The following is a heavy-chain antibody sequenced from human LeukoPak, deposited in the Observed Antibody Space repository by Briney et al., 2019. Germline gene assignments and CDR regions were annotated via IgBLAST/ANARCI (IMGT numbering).Heavy chain of an antibody. Sequence: SETLSLTCTVSGGSISSSSYYWGWIRQPPGKGLEWIGSIYYSGSTYYNPSLKSRVTISVDTSKNQFSLKLSSVTAADTAVYYCARAGVYYDSSGLDYWGQGTLVTVSS. D-gene: IGHD3-22*01. V-gene: IGHV4-39*07. CDR1: GGSISSSSYY. J-gene: IGHJ4*02. CDR3: ARAGVYYDSSGLDY. CDR2: IYYSGST.